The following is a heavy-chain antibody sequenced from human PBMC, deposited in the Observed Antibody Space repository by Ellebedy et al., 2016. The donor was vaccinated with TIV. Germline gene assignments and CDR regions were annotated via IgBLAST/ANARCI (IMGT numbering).Heavy chain of an antibody. CDR1: GGSFSGYY. D-gene: IGHD3-22*01. Sequence: SQTLSLTCXVYGGSFSGYYWSWIRQPPGKGLEWIGEINHSGSTNYNPSLKSRVTISVDTSKNQFSLKLSSVTAADTAVYYCARGVLEAYDSSGLLPYYFDYWGQGTLVTVSS. CDR2: INHSGST. CDR3: ARGVLEAYDSSGLLPYYFDY. J-gene: IGHJ4*02. V-gene: IGHV4-34*01.